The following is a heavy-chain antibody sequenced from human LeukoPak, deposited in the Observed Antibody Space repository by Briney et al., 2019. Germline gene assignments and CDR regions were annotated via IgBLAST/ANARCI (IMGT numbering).Heavy chain of an antibody. CDR3: ANYGVGTDYGERGDTDY. V-gene: IGHV3-23*01. CDR1: GFTFSNYA. J-gene: IGHJ4*02. Sequence: GGSLRLSCVASGFTFSNYAVSWVRQAPGKGLEWVSGINVADSGTYYADSVKGRFTVSRDSSNTLYLQMNSLRGEDTAVYYCANYGVGTDYGERGDTDYWGQGTLVTVSS. D-gene: IGHD4-17*01. CDR2: INVADSGT.